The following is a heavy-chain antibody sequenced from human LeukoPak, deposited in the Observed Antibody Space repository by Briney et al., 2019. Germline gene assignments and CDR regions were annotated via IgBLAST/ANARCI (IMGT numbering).Heavy chain of an antibody. CDR1: GFTLSSYG. J-gene: IGHJ3*02. D-gene: IGHD3-22*01. CDR3: ARDAVQVWLYVGTYDI. CDR2: IWHDGSNK. V-gene: IGHV3-33*01. Sequence: PGGSLRLSCTASGFTLSSYGMHWVRQAPGKGLEWVTVIWHDGSNKYYADSVKGRFTISRDNSKNTLYLQMNSLRAEDTAVYYCARDAVQVWLYVGTYDIWGQGTMVTVSS.